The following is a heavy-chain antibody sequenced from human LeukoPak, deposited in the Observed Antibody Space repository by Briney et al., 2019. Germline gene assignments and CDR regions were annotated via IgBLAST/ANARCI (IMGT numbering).Heavy chain of an antibody. D-gene: IGHD3-9*01. CDR2: ISGSGENT. CDR3: AKGSGYDTDFDY. Sequence: PGGSLRLSCAASGFTVSTYVMSWVRQAPGKGLEWVSGISGSGENTYHADSVKGRFTISRDNSKNTLYLQMNSLRAEDTAVYYCAKGSGYDTDFDYWGQGTLVTVSS. J-gene: IGHJ4*02. CDR1: GFTVSTYV. V-gene: IGHV3-23*01.